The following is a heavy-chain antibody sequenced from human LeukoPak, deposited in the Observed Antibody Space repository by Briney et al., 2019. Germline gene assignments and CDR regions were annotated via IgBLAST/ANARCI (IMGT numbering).Heavy chain of an antibody. V-gene: IGHV3-7*01. J-gene: IGHJ3*02. D-gene: IGHD3-22*01. Sequence: GGSLRLSCAASGFTFSSYWMSWVRQAPGKGLEWVANIKQDGSEKYYVDSVKGRFTISRDNAKNSLYLQMNSLRAEDTAVYYCASLVAVKLGAFDIWGQGTMVTVSS. CDR2: IKQDGSEK. CDR1: GFTFSSYW. CDR3: ASLVAVKLGAFDI.